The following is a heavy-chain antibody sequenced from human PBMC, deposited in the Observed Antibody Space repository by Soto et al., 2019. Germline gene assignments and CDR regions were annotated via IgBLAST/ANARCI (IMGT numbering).Heavy chain of an antibody. D-gene: IGHD3-3*01. Sequence: SETLSLTCTVSGGSISSGDYSWSWDRQSPGKGLEWIGHIYNSGITYYNPSLKSRVVISIDTSRNQFSLRLNSLTAADRAVYFCARGVTVFGLVSRFWFDPWGQGTVVTVSS. CDR2: IYNSGIT. J-gene: IGHJ5*02. CDR1: GGSISSGDYS. V-gene: IGHV4-30-4*01. CDR3: ARGVTVFGLVSRFWFDP.